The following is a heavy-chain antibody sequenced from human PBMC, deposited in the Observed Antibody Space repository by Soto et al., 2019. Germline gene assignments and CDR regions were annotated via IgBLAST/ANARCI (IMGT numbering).Heavy chain of an antibody. CDR2: ISSSSSYI. CDR3: ARGPRGPQRRGAGYFDL. CDR1: GFTFSSYS. V-gene: IGHV3-21*01. D-gene: IGHD3-10*01. J-gene: IGHJ2*01. Sequence: EVQLVESGGGLVQPGGSLRLSCAASGFTFSSYSMNWVRQAPGKGLEWVSSISSSSSYIYYADSVKGRFTISRDNAKNSLYLQMNSLRAEDTAVYYCARGPRGPQRRGAGYFDLWGRGTLVTVSS.